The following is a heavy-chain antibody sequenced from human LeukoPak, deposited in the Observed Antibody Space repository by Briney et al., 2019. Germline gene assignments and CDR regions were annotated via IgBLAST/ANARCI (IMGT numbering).Heavy chain of an antibody. V-gene: IGHV3-7*01. CDR3: ATSHHTSSGQNFDY. CDR1: GFTFTSYW. J-gene: IGHJ4*02. CDR2: INQDGGAK. Sequence: GGSLRLSCAASGFTFTSYWMGWVRQAPGKGLEWVAHINQDGGAKYYVDSVKGRFTISRDNADSSLYLQMNALRADDTAMYYCATSHHTSSGQNFDYWGQGTLVSVSS. D-gene: IGHD6-25*01.